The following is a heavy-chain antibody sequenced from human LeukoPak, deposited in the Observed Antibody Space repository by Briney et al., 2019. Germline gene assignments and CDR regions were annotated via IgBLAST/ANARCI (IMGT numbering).Heavy chain of an antibody. J-gene: IGHJ4*02. CDR1: GDSSSNSSYY. CDR2: IYYSGST. CDR3: AREVYSAAAGIDY. V-gene: IGHV4-39*02. Sequence: SETLSLTCTVSGDSSSNSSYYWGWIRQPPGKGLEWIGSIYYSGSTYYNPSLKSRVTISVDTSKDQFSLKLSSVTAADTAVYYCAREVYSAAAGIDYWGQGTLVTVSS. D-gene: IGHD6-13*01.